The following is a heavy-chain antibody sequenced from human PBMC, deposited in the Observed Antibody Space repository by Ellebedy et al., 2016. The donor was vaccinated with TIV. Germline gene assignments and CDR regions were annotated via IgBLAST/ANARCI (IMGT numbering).Heavy chain of an antibody. Sequence: PGGSLRLSCAASGFTFSSYSINWVRQAPGKGLEWVSYISSSSSSTYYADSVKGRFTVSRDGSKNTLYLQMNSLRAEDTAVYYCARDPPADSTSTWGWGQGTLDTVPS. CDR3: ARDPPADSTSTWG. CDR2: ISSSSSST. D-gene: IGHD6-6*01. V-gene: IGHV3-48*01. J-gene: IGHJ4*02. CDR1: GFTFSSYS.